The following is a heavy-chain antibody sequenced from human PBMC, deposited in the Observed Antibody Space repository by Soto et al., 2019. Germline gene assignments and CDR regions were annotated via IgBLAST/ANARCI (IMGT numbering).Heavy chain of an antibody. Sequence: PGGSLRLSCATSGFTFNRNWMSWVRQAPGKGLEWLANIKQGGNEKTYVDSVKGRFTISRDDASKSLVLQMNSLRAEDSAVYYCARGGGFARGGGDAFDRWGQGTMVTDSS. J-gene: IGHJ3*01. CDR3: ARGGGFARGGGDAFDR. CDR1: GFTFNRNW. V-gene: IGHV3-7*01. D-gene: IGHD2-15*01. CDR2: IKQGGNEK.